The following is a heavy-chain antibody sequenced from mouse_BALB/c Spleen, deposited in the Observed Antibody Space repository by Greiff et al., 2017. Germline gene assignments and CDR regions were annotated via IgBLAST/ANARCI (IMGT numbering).Heavy chain of an antibody. V-gene: IGHV7-3*02. J-gene: IGHJ1*01. CDR1: GFTFTDYY. Sequence: EVKLMESGGGLVQPGGSLRLSCATSGFTFTDYYMSWVRQPPGKALEWLGFIRNKANGYTTEYSASVKGRFTISRDNSQSILYLQMNTLRAEDSATYYCAREEDYYYGSSYWYFDVWGAGTTVTVSS. CDR3: AREEDYYYGSSYWYFDV. CDR2: IRNKANGYTT. D-gene: IGHD1-1*01.